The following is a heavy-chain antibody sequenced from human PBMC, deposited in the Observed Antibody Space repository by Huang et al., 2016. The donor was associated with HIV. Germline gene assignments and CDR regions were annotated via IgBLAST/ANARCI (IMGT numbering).Heavy chain of an antibody. CDR1: GGSFSGYF. CDR2: INHAGVT. V-gene: IGHV4-34*02. CDR3: AREIMISFGGPFDS. D-gene: IGHD3-16*01. J-gene: IGHJ5*01. Sequence: QVQLEQWGAGLLKPSETLSLTCAVYGGSFSGYFWNWIRQSPGKGLEWMGQINHAGVTDYNPYLKSRATISVDTSKNQFSLKLTSVTAADTAIYYCAREIMISFGGPFDSWGHGNLVTVSS.